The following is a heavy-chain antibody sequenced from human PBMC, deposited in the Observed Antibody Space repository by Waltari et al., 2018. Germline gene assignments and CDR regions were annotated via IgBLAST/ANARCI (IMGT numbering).Heavy chain of an antibody. V-gene: IGHV4-34*01. Sequence: QVQLQQWGAGLLKPSETLSLTCAVYGGSFSGYYWSWIRQPPGKGLEWIGEINHIVSTNYNPSLKSRVTISVDTSKNQFSLKLGSVTAADTAVYYCARGALTDAFDIWGQGTMVTVSS. CDR3: ARGALTDAFDI. CDR1: GGSFSGYY. J-gene: IGHJ3*02. CDR2: INHIVST.